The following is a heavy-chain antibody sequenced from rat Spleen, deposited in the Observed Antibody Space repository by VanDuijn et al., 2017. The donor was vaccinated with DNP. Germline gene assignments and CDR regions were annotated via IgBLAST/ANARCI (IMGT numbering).Heavy chain of an antibody. Sequence: EVQLVESGGGLVQPGGSLKLSCAGSGFTFSDYYMAWVRQAPTKGLEWVASINYDGVGTYYRDSLKGRFTISRDIAKSSLYLQMNSLMSEDTATYYCSTGRGGPDYWGQGVMVTDSS. CDR2: INYDGVGT. CDR1: GFTFSDYY. CDR3: STGRGGPDY. J-gene: IGHJ2*01. D-gene: IGHD1-11*01. V-gene: IGHV5-20*01.